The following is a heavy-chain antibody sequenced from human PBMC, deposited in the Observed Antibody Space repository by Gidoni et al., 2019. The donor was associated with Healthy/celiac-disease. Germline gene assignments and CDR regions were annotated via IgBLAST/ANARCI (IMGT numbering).Heavy chain of an antibody. V-gene: IGHV4-39*01. D-gene: IGHD1-1*01. CDR2: IFYSGST. CDR3: ARHSGLATTLFLY. J-gene: IGHJ4*02. CDR1: GGSISSSSYY. Sequence: QLQLQESGPGLVKPSETMSLTCTVPGGSISSSSYYWGWIRQPPGKGLELIWSIFYSGSTYYNPSLKSRVTISVDTSKNQFSLKLSSVTAADTAVYYCARHSGLATTLFLYWGQGTLVTVSS.